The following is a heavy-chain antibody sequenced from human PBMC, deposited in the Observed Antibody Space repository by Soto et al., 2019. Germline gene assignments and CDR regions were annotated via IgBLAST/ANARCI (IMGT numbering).Heavy chain of an antibody. J-gene: IGHJ6*03. D-gene: IGHD2-15*01. Sequence: PGGSLRLSCAASGFTFSSYWMSWVRQAPGKGLEWVANIKQDGSEKYYVDSVKGRFTISRDNAKNSLYLQMNSLRAEDTAVYYCARKAATFYYYYMDVRGKGTTVTVS. CDR1: GFTFSSYW. V-gene: IGHV3-7*01. CDR2: IKQDGSEK. CDR3: ARKAATFYYYYMDV.